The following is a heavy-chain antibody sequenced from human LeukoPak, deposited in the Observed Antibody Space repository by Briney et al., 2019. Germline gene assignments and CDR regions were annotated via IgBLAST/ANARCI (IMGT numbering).Heavy chain of an antibody. CDR3: ARDVRPTYYDFWSGYYAFDI. V-gene: IGHV3-21*01. Sequence: GGSLRLSCAASGFTFSSYSMNWVRQAPGKGLEWVSSISSSSSYIYYADSVKGRFTISRDNAKNSLYLQMNSLRAEDTAVYYCARDVRPTYYDFWSGYYAFDIWGQGTMVTVSS. J-gene: IGHJ3*02. CDR1: GFTFSSYS. D-gene: IGHD3-3*01. CDR2: ISSSSSYI.